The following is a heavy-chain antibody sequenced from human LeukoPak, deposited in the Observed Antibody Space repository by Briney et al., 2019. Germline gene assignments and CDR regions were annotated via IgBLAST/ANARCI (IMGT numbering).Heavy chain of an antibody. CDR1: GYTFTGYY. Sequence: GASVMVSCKASGYTFTGYYIHWLRQVPGQGLEWVGWINPETGDPYYGQKFLGRVTMTRDTSISTAYMELSRLTSDDMAVYHCARDPTRGDLSVYWGQGGLVTVSS. D-gene: IGHD5-12*01. CDR3: ARDPTRGDLSVY. CDR2: INPETGDP. J-gene: IGHJ4*02. V-gene: IGHV1-2*02.